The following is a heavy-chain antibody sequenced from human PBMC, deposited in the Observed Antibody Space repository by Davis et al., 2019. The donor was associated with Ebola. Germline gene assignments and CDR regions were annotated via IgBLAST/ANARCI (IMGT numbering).Heavy chain of an antibody. CDR2: ISSGSGYI. CDR1: GFTFSSYT. D-gene: IGHD6-13*01. V-gene: IGHV3-21*01. CDR3: AKRIAAAVGTIDD. Sequence: PGGSLRLSCAASGFTFSSYTMNWVRQAPGKGLEWVSSISSGSGYIYYADSVKGRVNISSDNAKNSLYLQMNSLRAEDTAVYYCAKRIAAAVGTIDDWGQGARVTVSS. J-gene: IGHJ4*02.